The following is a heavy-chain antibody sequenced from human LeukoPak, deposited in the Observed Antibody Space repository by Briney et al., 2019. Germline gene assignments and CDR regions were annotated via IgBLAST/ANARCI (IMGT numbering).Heavy chain of an antibody. CDR1: GFTFSSYA. J-gene: IGHJ3*02. Sequence: GGSLRLSCAASGFTFSSYAISWVRQAPGKGLEWVSAISGSGGSTYYADSVKGRFTISRDNSKNTLYLQMNSLRAEDTAVYYCAKMYQASDAFDIWGQGTMVTVSS. V-gene: IGHV3-23*01. CDR2: ISGSGGST. CDR3: AKMYQASDAFDI. D-gene: IGHD2-2*01.